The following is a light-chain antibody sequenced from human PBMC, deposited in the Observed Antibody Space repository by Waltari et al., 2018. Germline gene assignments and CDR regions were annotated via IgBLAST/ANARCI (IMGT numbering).Light chain of an antibody. J-gene: IGKJ4*01. CDR3: QQGSLLPLT. CDR1: QSVFNY. CDR2: DTS. Sequence: IVLTQSPVTLSLSAGERATLSCRASQSVFNYLAWYQQTPGQAPRLLIYDTSKRATGIPPRFSGSGSGIDFTLTISNLEAEDFALYYCQQGSLLPLTFGGGTKVEIK. V-gene: IGKV3-11*01.